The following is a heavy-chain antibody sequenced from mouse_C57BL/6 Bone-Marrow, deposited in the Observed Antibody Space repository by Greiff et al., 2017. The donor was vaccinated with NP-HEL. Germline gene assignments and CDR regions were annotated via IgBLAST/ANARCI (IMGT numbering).Heavy chain of an antibody. CDR1: GYTFTSYW. V-gene: IGHV1-69*01. CDR3: ARESTVVAHWYFDV. J-gene: IGHJ1*03. D-gene: IGHD1-1*01. CDR2: IDPSDSYT. Sequence: VQLQQPGAELVMPGASVKLSCKASGYTFTSYWMHWVKQRPGQGLEWIGEIDPSDSYTNYNQRFKGKSTLTVDKSSSPAYMQLSSLTSEDSAVYYCARESTVVAHWYFDVWGTGTTVTVSS.